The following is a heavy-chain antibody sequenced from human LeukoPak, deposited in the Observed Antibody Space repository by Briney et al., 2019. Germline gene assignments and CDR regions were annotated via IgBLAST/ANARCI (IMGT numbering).Heavy chain of an antibody. CDR3: ARGYSSSWYNWFDP. V-gene: IGHV3-74*01. Sequence: GGSLRLSCAASGFTFSNYWMHWVRQAPGKGLVWDSQINNDGSTTRYADSVKGRFTISRDNAENTLYLQMNSLRAEDAAVYYCARGYSSSWYNWFDPWGQGTLVTVSS. J-gene: IGHJ5*02. CDR1: GFTFSNYW. D-gene: IGHD6-13*01. CDR2: INNDGSTT.